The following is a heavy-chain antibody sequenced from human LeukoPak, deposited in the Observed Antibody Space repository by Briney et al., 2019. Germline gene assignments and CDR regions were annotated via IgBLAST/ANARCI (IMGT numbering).Heavy chain of an antibody. CDR2: VYASGAT. Sequence: PSETLSLTCTDSGGSITNYYWSWIRQPPGEGLEWIGYVYASGATNSNPSLKSRVTISVDTSKNQFSLKLSSVTAADTAVYYCARHGKGVTYFYTFDIWGQGTVVAVSS. CDR1: GGSITNYY. CDR3: ARHGKGVTYFYTFDI. D-gene: IGHD2/OR15-2a*01. V-gene: IGHV4-59*08. J-gene: IGHJ3*02.